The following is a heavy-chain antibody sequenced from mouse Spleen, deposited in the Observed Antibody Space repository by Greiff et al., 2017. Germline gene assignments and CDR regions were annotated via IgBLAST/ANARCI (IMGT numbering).Heavy chain of an antibody. CDR2: IDPSDSYT. Sequence: QVQLQQPGAELVKPGASVKLSCKASGYTFTSYWMQWVKQRPGQGLEWIGEIDPSDSYTNYNQKFKGKATLTVDTSSSTAYMQLSSLTSEDSAVYYCALTEAWFAYWGQGTLVTVSA. CDR3: ALTEAWFAY. D-gene: IGHD4-1*01. V-gene: IGHV1-50*01. J-gene: IGHJ3*01. CDR1: GYTFTSYW.